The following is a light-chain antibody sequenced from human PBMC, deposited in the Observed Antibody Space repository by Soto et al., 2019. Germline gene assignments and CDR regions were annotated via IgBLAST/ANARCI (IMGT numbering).Light chain of an antibody. CDR2: DVS. CDR3: CSYAGSYTRV. CDR1: SSDVGGYNY. J-gene: IGLJ3*02. Sequence: QSALTQPRSVSGSPGQSVTISCTGTSSDVGGYNYVSWYQQHPGKAPKLMIYDVSKRPSGVPDRFSGSKSGNTASLTISGLQAEDEADYYCCSYAGSYTRVFGGGTKVTV. V-gene: IGLV2-11*01.